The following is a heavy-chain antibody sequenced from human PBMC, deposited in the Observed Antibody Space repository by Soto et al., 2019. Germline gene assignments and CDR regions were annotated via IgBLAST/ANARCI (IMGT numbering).Heavy chain of an antibody. Sequence: QVQLQESGPGLVKPSQTLSLSCTVSGGSISSGGYYWSWIRQHPGKGLEWIGYIYYSGSTYYNPSLKSRVTISVDTSKIQFSLNLRSVTAADTAVYYCARGRYSSSSSWFDPWGQGTLVTVSS. J-gene: IGHJ5*02. V-gene: IGHV4-31*03. CDR2: IYYSGST. CDR3: ARGRYSSSSSWFDP. CDR1: GGSISSGGYY. D-gene: IGHD6-6*01.